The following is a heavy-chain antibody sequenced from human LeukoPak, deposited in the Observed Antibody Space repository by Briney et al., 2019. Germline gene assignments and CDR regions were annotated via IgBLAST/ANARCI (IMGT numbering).Heavy chain of an antibody. J-gene: IGHJ4*02. Sequence: PGGSLRLSCAASGFTFSSYAMSWVRQAPGKGLEWVSAISGSGGSTYYADSVKGRFTISRDNSKNTLYLQMNSLRAEDTAVYYCARTTYYYDSSGYFDYWGQGTLVTASS. D-gene: IGHD3-22*01. CDR1: GFTFSSYA. V-gene: IGHV3-23*01. CDR2: ISGSGGST. CDR3: ARTTYYYDSSGYFDY.